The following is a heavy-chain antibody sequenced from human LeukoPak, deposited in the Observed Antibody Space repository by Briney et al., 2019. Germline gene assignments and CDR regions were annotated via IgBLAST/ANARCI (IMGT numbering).Heavy chain of an antibody. J-gene: IGHJ5*02. CDR2: ISTSSSYI. V-gene: IGHV3-21*01. Sequence: GGSLRLSCAASAFTFSSYSMNWVRQAPGKGLEWVSFISTSSSYIHYADSVKGRFTISRDNAKNSLYLQMNSLRAEDTAMYYCARLYASWGQGTLVTVSS. CDR1: AFTFSSYS. CDR3: ARLYAS. D-gene: IGHD3-16*02.